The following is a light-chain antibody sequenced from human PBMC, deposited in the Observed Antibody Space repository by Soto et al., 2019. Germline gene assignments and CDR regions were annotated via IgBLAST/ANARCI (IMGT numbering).Light chain of an antibody. J-gene: IGKJ1*01. CDR1: QSISNF. CDR3: QQSSPSPPPWT. Sequence: DIQMTQSPSSLSASVGDRVTITCRASQSISNFLNWYQQKPGKAPKLLIYAASSLQSGVPSRFSGSGSGTDFTPTTSSMQPEDFATYYCQQSSPSPPPWTFGQGTKVETK. CDR2: AAS. V-gene: IGKV1-39*01.